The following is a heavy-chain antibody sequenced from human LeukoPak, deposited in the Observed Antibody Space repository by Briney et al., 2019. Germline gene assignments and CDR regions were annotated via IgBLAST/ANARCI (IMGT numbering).Heavy chain of an antibody. D-gene: IGHD1-14*01. J-gene: IGHJ6*02. CDR1: GGTFSSYA. CDR3: ARLRRPRNYYYYYGMDV. CDR2: IIPIFGTA. Sequence: SAKVSCKASGGTFSSYAISWVRQAPGQGLEWMGGIIPIFGTANYAQKFQGRVTITADESTSTAYMELSSLRSEDTAVYYCARLRRPRNYYYYYGMDVWGQGTTLAVSS. V-gene: IGHV1-69*13.